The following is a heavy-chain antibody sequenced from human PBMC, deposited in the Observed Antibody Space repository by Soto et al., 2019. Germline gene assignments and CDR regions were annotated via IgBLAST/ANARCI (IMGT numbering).Heavy chain of an antibody. CDR1: GITFSTYW. D-gene: IGHD3-10*01. V-gene: IGHV3-74*01. CDR2: IDSEDGST. Sequence: GGSLRLSCAASGITFSTYWMHWVRQAPGKGLVWVSRIDSEDGSTNYADPVKGRFTISRDSAKNTVYLQMNSLRDEDTAVYYCAGLRGVVLEYWGQGALVTVSS. CDR3: AGLRGVVLEY. J-gene: IGHJ4*02.